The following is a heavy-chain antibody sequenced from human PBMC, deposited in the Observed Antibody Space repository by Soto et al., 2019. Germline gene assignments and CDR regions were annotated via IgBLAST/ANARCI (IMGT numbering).Heavy chain of an antibody. J-gene: IGHJ4*02. D-gene: IGHD3-3*01. CDR3: ARGPRITIFGVAEPIDY. CDR2: IYYSGST. V-gene: IGHV4-31*03. Sequence: QVQLQESGPGLVKPSQTLSLTCTVSGGSISSGGYYWSWIRQHPGMGLEWIGYIYYSGSTYYNPSLKSRVTISVDTSKNQFSLKLSSVTAADTAVYYCARGPRITIFGVAEPIDYWGQGTLVTVSS. CDR1: GGSISSGGYY.